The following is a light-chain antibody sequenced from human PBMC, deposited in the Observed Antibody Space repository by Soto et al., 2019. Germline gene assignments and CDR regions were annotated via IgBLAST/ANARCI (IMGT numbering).Light chain of an antibody. J-gene: IGKJ1*01. CDR1: QSVSSN. CDR2: GAS. CDR3: QQYNNWPRT. V-gene: IGKV3-15*01. Sequence: ERVMAQSPATLSVSPGERATLSCRASQSVSSNFAWYQQKPGQAPRLLIYGASTRATGIPARFSGSGSGTEFTLTISSLQSEDFAVYYCQQYNNWPRTFGQGTKVDNK.